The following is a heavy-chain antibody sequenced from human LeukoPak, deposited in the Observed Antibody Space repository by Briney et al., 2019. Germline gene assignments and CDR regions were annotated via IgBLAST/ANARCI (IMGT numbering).Heavy chain of an antibody. CDR1: GYTLTVYY. CDR2: MNTNSGGT. CDR3: ARDKLGLGELSLYDQ. D-gene: IGHD3-16*02. Sequence: ASLTVSCKASGYTLTVYYMHWVRQAPGQGREWMGWMNTNSGGTKYAQKFQGRVTMTRDTSISTAYMELSRLRSDDTAMYYCARDKLGLGELSLYDQWGQGTLVTVFS. V-gene: IGHV1-2*02. J-gene: IGHJ5*02.